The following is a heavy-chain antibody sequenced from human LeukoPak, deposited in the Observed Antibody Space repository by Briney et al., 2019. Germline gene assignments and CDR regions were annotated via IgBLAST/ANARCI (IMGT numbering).Heavy chain of an antibody. CDR1: GGSISSGDYY. J-gene: IGHJ5*02. V-gene: IGHV4-30-4*08. CDR2: IYYSGST. Sequence: PSQTLSLTCTVSGGSISSGDYYWSWTRQPPGKGLGWIGYIYYSGSTYYNPSLKSRVTISVDTSKNQFSLKLSSVTAADTAVYYCARAINNWNDGGNWLDPWGQGTLVTVSS. D-gene: IGHD1-1*01. CDR3: ARAINNWNDGGNWLDP.